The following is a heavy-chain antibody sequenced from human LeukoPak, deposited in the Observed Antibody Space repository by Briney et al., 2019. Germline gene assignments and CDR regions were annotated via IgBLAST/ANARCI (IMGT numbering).Heavy chain of an antibody. V-gene: IGHV3-30-3*01. CDR3: ASLPFEYSSSSGDY. J-gene: IGHJ4*02. D-gene: IGHD6-6*01. Sequence: GGSLRLSCAASGFTFSSYAMPWVRQAPGKGLEWVPVISYDGSNKYYADSVKGRFTISRDNSKNTLYLQMNSLRAEDTAVYYCASLPFEYSSSSGDYWGQGTLVTVSS. CDR2: ISYDGSNK. CDR1: GFTFSSYA.